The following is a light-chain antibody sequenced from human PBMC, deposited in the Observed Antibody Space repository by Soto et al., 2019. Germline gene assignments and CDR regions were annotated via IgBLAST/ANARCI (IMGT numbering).Light chain of an antibody. V-gene: IGKV1-39*01. CDR3: QQCYSTPSP. J-gene: IGKJ5*01. CDR1: QSISSY. CDR2: AAS. Sequence: DIQMTQSPSSLSASVGDRVTITCRASQSISSYLNWYQQKPGKAPKLLIYAASSLQSGVPSRFNGSGSGTDFTLTISSLQPEDFATYYCQQCYSTPSPFGQGTRLEIK.